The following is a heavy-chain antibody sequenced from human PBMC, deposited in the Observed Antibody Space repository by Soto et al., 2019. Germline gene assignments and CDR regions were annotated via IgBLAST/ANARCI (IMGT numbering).Heavy chain of an antibody. V-gene: IGHV3-23*01. Sequence: GWSLRLSCAASEFTFSNYAMSWVRQAPGKGLEWVSSISYGGGTTYYADSVKGRFTISRDNSKNTLYLQMNSLRAEDTAVYYCAKNPVYYYDRTGYHFDYWGQGTLVTVSS. CDR1: EFTFSNYA. D-gene: IGHD3-22*01. CDR3: AKNPVYYYDRTGYHFDY. J-gene: IGHJ4*02. CDR2: ISYGGGTT.